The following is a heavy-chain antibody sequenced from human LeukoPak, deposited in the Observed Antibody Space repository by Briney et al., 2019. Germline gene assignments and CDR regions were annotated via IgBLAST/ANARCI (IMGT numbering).Heavy chain of an antibody. Sequence: GGSLRLSCAASKFTFSSYWMSWVRQAPGKGLEWVANIKQDGSVQFYMDSLKGRFSVSRDNAKNSLYLQMNGLRVEDTAVYYCTRLQIAVAGPNWIDPWGQGTLVTVSS. CDR3: TRLQIAVAGPNWIDP. CDR2: IKQDGSVQ. V-gene: IGHV3-7*01. D-gene: IGHD6-19*01. J-gene: IGHJ5*02. CDR1: KFTFSSYW.